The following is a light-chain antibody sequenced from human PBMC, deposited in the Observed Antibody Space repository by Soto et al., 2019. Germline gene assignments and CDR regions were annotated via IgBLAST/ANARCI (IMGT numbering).Light chain of an antibody. CDR1: SSDVGSNDR. Sequence: QSALTQPPSVSGSPGQSVTISCTGTSSDVGSNDRVSWYQQPPGAAPKLMIYEVTNRPSGVPDRFSGSKSGNTASLTISGLQAEDEADYYCTLYTRSTTIVFGTGTKSPS. J-gene: IGLJ1*01. V-gene: IGLV2-18*01. CDR2: EVT. CDR3: TLYTRSTTIV.